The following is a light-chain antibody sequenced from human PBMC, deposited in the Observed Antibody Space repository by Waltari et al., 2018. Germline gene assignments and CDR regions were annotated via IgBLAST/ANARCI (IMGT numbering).Light chain of an antibody. CDR3: MQSTQLPLA. J-gene: IGKJ1*01. CDR2: EVS. V-gene: IGKV2D-29*01. Sequence: EIVMTQTPLSLSVTPGQPASISCRSSQSLLNIDGKTYLYWYVQKPGQPPQLLRHEVSNRFSGVPDRLSGSGSGTDFTLKISRVESEDVGVYYCMQSTQLPLAFGQGTKVEIK. CDR1: QSLLNIDGKTY.